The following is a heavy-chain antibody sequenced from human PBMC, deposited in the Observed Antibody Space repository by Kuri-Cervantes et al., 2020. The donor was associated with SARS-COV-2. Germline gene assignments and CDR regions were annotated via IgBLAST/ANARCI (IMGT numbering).Heavy chain of an antibody. J-gene: IGHJ4*02. CDR1: GFSFRAIG. CDR2: IKSKAYGETA. Sequence: GGSLRLSCTPSGFSFRAIGVTWFRQAPGKGLEWVGFIKSKAYGETAEYAASVKGRFTISRDDSKTIAYLQMNSLKTEDTAVYYCTRMSTQYYDFWSGGYRDFDYWGQGTLVTVSS. CDR3: TRMSTQYYDFWSGGYRDFDY. D-gene: IGHD3-3*01. V-gene: IGHV3-49*03.